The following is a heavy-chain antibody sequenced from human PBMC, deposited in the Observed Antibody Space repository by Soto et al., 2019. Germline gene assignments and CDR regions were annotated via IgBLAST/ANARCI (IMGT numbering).Heavy chain of an antibody. CDR1: GFTFSNAW. CDR3: TTGLKAANYYYYGMDV. J-gene: IGHJ6*02. Sequence: GGSLRLSCAASGFTFSNAWMSWVRQAPGKGLEWVGRIKSKTDGGTTDYAAPVKGRFTISRDDSKNTLYLQMNSLKTEDTAVYYCTTGLKAANYYYYGMDVWGQGTTVTVSS. CDR2: IKSKTDGGTT. V-gene: IGHV3-15*01. D-gene: IGHD2-15*01.